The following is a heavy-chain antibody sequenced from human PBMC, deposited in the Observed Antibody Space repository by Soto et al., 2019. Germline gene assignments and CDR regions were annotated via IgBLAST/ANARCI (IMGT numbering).Heavy chain of an antibody. CDR3: ARVVTTLWPYYYYGMYV. D-gene: IGHD2-21*02. J-gene: IGHJ6*02. V-gene: IGHV1-18*01. CDR1: GYTFTSYG. Sequence: QVQLVQSGAEVKKPGASVKVSCKASGYTFTSYGISWVRQAPGQGLEWMGWISAYNGNTNYAQKLQGRVTMTTDTSTSTAYMELRSLRSDDTAVYYCARVVTTLWPYYYYGMYVWGQRTTVTVSS. CDR2: ISAYNGNT.